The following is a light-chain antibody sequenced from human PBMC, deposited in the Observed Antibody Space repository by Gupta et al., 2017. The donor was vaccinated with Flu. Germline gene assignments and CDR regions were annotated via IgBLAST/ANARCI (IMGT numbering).Light chain of an antibody. CDR3: QQTDRMQYS. V-gene: IGKV1-39*01. CDR1: QYIRRD. Sequence: DIQMTQSPPSLSASVGDKITITCRASQYIRRDLNWYQQKPGQAPNLLIYAASNLQSGVPSRFSGSGSGTDFTLTISSVQPEDSATYYCQQTDRMQYSFGRGTKLE. J-gene: IGKJ2*03. CDR2: AAS.